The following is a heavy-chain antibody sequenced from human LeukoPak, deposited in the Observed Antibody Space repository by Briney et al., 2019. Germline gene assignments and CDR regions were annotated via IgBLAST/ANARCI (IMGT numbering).Heavy chain of an antibody. D-gene: IGHD5-18*01. CDR3: ARPTYNYGTDY. CDR2: ISYRVST. Sequence: PSETLSPTCTVSGGSISSSNYYWGWIRQPPGKGLEWIGSISYRVSTYYNPSLNSRVTISVDTSKNQFSLKLSSVTAADTAVYYCARPTYNYGTDYWGQGTLVTVSS. J-gene: IGHJ4*02. V-gene: IGHV4-39*01. CDR1: GGSISSSNYY.